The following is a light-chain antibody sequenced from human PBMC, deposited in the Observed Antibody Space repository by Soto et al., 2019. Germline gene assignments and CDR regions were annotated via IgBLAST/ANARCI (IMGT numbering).Light chain of an antibody. CDR2: GAS. V-gene: IGKV3-15*01. CDR3: QKYNASPLT. J-gene: IGKJ4*01. Sequence: EIVMTQSPATLSVSPGERATLSCRASQGVTTNLAWYQQKPGQAPRLLIYGASTRATGIPARFSGSGSGTEFNLTIISPQSEDVAVYYGQKYNASPLTFGGGTKVEIK. CDR1: QGVTTN.